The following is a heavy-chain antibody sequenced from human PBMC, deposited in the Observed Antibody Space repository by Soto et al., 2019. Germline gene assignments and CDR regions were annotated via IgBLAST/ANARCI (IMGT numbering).Heavy chain of an antibody. D-gene: IGHD3-3*01. Sequence: PGGSLRLSCTASGFTFSSYAMSWVRQAPGKGLEWVSAISGSGGSTYYADSVKGRFTISRDNSKNTLYLQMNSLRAEDTAVYYWARDRSEGPTYYDFWSGYYPPPVYYYGMDVWGQGTTVTVSS. J-gene: IGHJ6*02. CDR1: GFTFSSYA. CDR3: ARDRSEGPTYYDFWSGYYPPPVYYYGMDV. CDR2: ISGSGGST. V-gene: IGHV3-23*01.